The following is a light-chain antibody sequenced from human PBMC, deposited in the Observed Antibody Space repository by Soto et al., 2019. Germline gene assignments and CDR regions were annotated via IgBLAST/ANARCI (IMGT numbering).Light chain of an antibody. Sequence: EVVLPRSPATLSRCLGEGRTRSCRASQSVSNNYLAWYQQKPGQAPRLLIYGASNRATGIPDRFSGSGSGTNFPLTISRLEPEDFAVYYCQQFRTFGQGTKVDIK. CDR1: QSVSNNY. CDR2: GAS. J-gene: IGKJ1*01. V-gene: IGKV3-20*01. CDR3: QQFRT.